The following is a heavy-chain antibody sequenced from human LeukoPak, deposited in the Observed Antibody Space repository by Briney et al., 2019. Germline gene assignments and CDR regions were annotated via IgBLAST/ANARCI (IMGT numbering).Heavy chain of an antibody. V-gene: IGHV1-18*01. CDR1: GYNFLNYG. CDR3: ARKGSPVAGKRNWFDP. D-gene: IGHD6-19*01. CDR2: INSNSGRT. J-gene: IGHJ5*02. Sequence: ASVKVSCKASGYNFLNYGITWVRQAPGQGLEWMGWINSNSGRTEYAQKFQGRVTLTTDTATSTSYMELRSLTSDDTAVYYCARKGSPVAGKRNWFDPWGQGTLVIVSS.